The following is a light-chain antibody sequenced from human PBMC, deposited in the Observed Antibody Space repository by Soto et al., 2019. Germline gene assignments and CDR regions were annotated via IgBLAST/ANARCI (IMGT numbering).Light chain of an antibody. CDR2: DVS. CDR1: SSDVGGYNY. J-gene: IGLJ1*01. CDR3: SSYTSSSTHGDYV. V-gene: IGLV2-14*01. Sequence: QSALTQPASVSGSPGQSITISCTGTSSDVGGYNYVSWYQQHPGKAPKLMIYDVSNRPSGVSNRFSGSKSGNTASLTISGLQAEDEADYYCSSYTSSSTHGDYVCGTGTKVTVL.